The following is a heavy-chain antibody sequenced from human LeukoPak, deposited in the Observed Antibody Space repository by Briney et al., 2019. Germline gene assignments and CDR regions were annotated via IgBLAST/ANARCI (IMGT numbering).Heavy chain of an antibody. CDR1: GYTFTSYY. CDR3: ARATTTDYYFHY. J-gene: IGHJ4*02. V-gene: IGHV1-46*03. CDR2: INPSGGST. Sequence: ASVKVSCKASGYTFTSYYMHWVRQAPGQGLEWMGIINPSGGSTSYAQKFQGRVTMTRDTSTSTIYMEPSSLRYEDTAVYYCARATTTDYYFHYWGQGTLVTVSS. D-gene: IGHD1-26*01.